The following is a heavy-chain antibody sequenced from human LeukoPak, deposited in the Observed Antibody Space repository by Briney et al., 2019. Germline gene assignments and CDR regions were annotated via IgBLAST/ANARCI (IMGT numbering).Heavy chain of an antibody. CDR1: GYTFTSYG. D-gene: IGHD3-22*01. Sequence: ASVKVSCKASGYTFTSYGISWVRQAPGQGLEWMGWISAYNGNTNYAQKLQGRVTMTTDTSTSTAYMELRSLRSDDTAVYYCARDLYYYDSSGSNQGYWGQGTLVTVSS. CDR3: ARDLYYYDSSGSNQGY. CDR2: ISAYNGNT. J-gene: IGHJ4*02. V-gene: IGHV1-18*01.